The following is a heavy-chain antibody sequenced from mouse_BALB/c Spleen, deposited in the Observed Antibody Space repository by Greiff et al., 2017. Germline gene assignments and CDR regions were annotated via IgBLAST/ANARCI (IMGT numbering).Heavy chain of an antibody. CDR1: GSSITSDYA. J-gene: IGHJ3*01. CDR2: ISYSGST. V-gene: IGHV3-2*02. Sequence: VQLKESGPGLVKPSQSLSLTCTVTGSSITSDYAWNWIRQFPGNKLEWMGYISYSGSTSYNPSLKSRISITRDTSKNQFFLQLNSVTTEDTATYYCARSAPYYYGSLPWFAYWGQGTLVTVSA. CDR3: ARSAPYYYGSLPWFAY. D-gene: IGHD1-1*01.